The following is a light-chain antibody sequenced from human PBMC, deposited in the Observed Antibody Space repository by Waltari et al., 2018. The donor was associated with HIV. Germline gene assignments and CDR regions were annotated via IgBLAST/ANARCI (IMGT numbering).Light chain of an antibody. V-gene: IGLV2-14*01. Sequence: QSALAQPASVSASPGPSITISCPGTSSDVAGYNYVSWYQHHPGKVPKLIVYEVSNRPSGVSNRVSGSKSGNTASLTISGLQAEDEADYYCSSYTNSSTPVVFGGGTKLTVL. CDR2: EVS. CDR1: SSDVAGYNY. J-gene: IGLJ2*01. CDR3: SSYTNSSTPVV.